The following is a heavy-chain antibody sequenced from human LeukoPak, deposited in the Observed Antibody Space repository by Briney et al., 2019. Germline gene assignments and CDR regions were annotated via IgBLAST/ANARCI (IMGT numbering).Heavy chain of an antibody. CDR2: IYFSGGT. D-gene: IGHD2-21*01. CDR3: VRSEGGAGLIRSFDY. V-gene: IGHV4-59*11. Sequence: SETLSLTCTVSGGSISGHYWSWVRQPPGRGLEWIGHIYFSGGTNYNPSLASGGAISLETSKDQFSFKLSSVTPADTALYYCVRSEGGAGLIRSFDYWGQGTLVPVSA. CDR1: GGSISGHY. J-gene: IGHJ4*02.